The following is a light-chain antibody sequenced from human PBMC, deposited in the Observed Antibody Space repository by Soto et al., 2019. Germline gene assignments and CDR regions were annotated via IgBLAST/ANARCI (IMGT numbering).Light chain of an antibody. V-gene: IGKV3-15*01. Sequence: VMRSPPATLSVTPREGVTLSCMASQGIGDTLAWYHHKPGQTPRLLIYDTSTRATGVPARISGSVSGTEFTLTIASLQSEDFAVYYCQQYSSWLWTFGQGTKVAIK. CDR1: QGIGDT. CDR2: DTS. CDR3: QQYSSWLWT. J-gene: IGKJ1*01.